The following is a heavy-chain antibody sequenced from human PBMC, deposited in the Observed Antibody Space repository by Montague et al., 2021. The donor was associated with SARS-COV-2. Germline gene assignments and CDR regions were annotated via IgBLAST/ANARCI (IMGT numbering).Heavy chain of an antibody. CDR2: IYSGVSST. V-gene: IGHV3-23*03. Sequence: SLRLSRAAPGFTFISYAMSWVRQAPGKGLEWVSVIYSGVSSTYYADSVKGRFTISRDNSKNTLYLQMNSLRAEDTAVYYCAKGGYSPLTIFGVVRSHYYFDYWGQGTLVTVSS. CDR3: AKGGYSPLTIFGVVRSHYYFDY. D-gene: IGHD3-3*01. CDR1: GFTFISYA. J-gene: IGHJ4*02.